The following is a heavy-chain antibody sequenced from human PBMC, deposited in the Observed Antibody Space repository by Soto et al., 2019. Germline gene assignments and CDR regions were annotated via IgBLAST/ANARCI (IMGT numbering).Heavy chain of an antibody. Sequence: QITLKESGPPLVKPTQTLTLTCTFSGFSLRTSGVGVGWIRQPPGKALEWLALIYWDDDKRYSPSLKSRLTITKDTSKNQVFLTMTNMDPVDTATYYCAHRQVYNGNDVGVDPWGQGTLFTVSS. V-gene: IGHV2-5*02. CDR2: IYWDDDK. CDR1: GFSLRTSGVG. CDR3: AHRQVYNGNDVGVDP. J-gene: IGHJ5*02. D-gene: IGHD1-1*01.